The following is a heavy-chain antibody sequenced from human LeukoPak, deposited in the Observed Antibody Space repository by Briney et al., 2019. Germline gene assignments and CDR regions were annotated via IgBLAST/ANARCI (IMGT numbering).Heavy chain of an antibody. Sequence: SETLSLTCTVSGGSISNYYWSWIRQPPGKGLEWIGYIYYSGSTNYNPSLKSRVTISVDTSKNQFSLKLSSVTAADAAVYYCARVDYGSGSYRFDPWGQGTLVTVSS. V-gene: IGHV4-59*01. J-gene: IGHJ5*02. CDR2: IYYSGST. CDR1: GGSISNYY. CDR3: ARVDYGSGSYRFDP. D-gene: IGHD3-10*01.